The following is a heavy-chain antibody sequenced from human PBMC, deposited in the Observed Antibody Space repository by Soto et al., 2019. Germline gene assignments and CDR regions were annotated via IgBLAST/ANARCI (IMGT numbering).Heavy chain of an antibody. CDR2: IIPIFGTA. Sequence: SVKVSCKASGGTFSSYAISWVRQAPGQGLEWMGGIIPIFGTANYAQKFQGRVTITADESTSTAYMELSSLRSEDTAVYYCARGSRRTRFLEWTRADYGMHVWGQGTTVTVSS. D-gene: IGHD3-3*01. J-gene: IGHJ6*02. V-gene: IGHV1-69*13. CDR3: ARGSRRTRFLEWTRADYGMHV. CDR1: GGTFSSYA.